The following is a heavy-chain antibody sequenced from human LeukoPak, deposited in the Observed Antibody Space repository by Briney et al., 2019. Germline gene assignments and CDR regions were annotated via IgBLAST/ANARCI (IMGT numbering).Heavy chain of an antibody. CDR1: GYTFTGYD. J-gene: IGHJ4*02. Sequence: ASVKVSCKASGYTFTGYDMHWVRQAPGQGLEWRGWINPKSGGANFAQQFQGRVTMTRDTSIGTAYMELSSLRSDDAAVYYCARGGEIPATALTRSDYWGQGTLVTVSS. V-gene: IGHV1-2*02. D-gene: IGHD2-2*01. CDR2: INPKSGGA. CDR3: ARGGEIPATALTRSDY.